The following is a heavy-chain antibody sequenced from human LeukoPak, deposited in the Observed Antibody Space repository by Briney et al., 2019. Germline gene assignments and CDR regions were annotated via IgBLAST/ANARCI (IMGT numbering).Heavy chain of an antibody. Sequence: GGSLSLSCAASGFTFGNYWMSWVRQAAGKGLEWVANIRQDGSEEYYADSVKGRFTISRDNAKKSLYLEMSDLTAEDMAVYYCARDFAGDTCFWHPSWGDYWGQGTLVTVSS. J-gene: IGHJ4*02. CDR3: ARDFAGDTCFWHPSWGDY. D-gene: IGHD3-3*01. CDR1: GFTFGNYW. CDR2: IRQDGSEE. V-gene: IGHV3-7*01.